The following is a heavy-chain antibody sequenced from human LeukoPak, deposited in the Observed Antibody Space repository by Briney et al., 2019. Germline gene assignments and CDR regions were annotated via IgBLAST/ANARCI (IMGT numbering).Heavy chain of an antibody. CDR1: GGSISSSSYY. J-gene: IGHJ4*02. CDR3: ARVSGVGAPRYYFDY. CDR2: IYYSGST. D-gene: IGHD1-26*01. Sequence: SETLSLTCTVSGGSISSSSYYWGWIRQPPGKGLEWIGSIYYSGSTYYNPSLKSRVTISVDTSKNQFSLKLSSVTAAGTAVYYCARVSGVGAPRYYFDYWGQGTLVTVSS. V-gene: IGHV4-39*07.